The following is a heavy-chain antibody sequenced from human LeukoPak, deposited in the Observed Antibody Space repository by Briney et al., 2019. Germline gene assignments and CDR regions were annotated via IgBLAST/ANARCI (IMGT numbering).Heavy chain of an antibody. CDR3: ARVRQTTVTTAYYFDY. Sequence: PGGSLRLSCAASGFTFSSYEMNWVRQAPGKGLEWVSYISSSGSSIYYADSVKGRFSISRDNAKNSLYLQMNSLRAVDTAVYYCARVRQTTVTTAYYFDYWGQGTLVTVSS. D-gene: IGHD4-17*01. J-gene: IGHJ4*02. CDR2: ISSSGSSI. V-gene: IGHV3-48*03. CDR1: GFTFSSYE.